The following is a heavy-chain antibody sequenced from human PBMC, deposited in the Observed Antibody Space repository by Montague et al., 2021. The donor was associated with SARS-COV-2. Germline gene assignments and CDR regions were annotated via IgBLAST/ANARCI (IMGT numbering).Heavy chain of an antibody. CDR1: GFSLSTSGVG. CDR2: IYWDDDK. J-gene: IGHJ4*02. V-gene: IGHV2-5*02. Sequence: PALVKPTQTLTLTCTFSGFSLSTSGVGVGWIRQPPGKALEWLALIYWDDDKRYSPSLKSRLTITKDPSKNQVVLTMTNMDPVDTATYYCAHRRPLYYYDSSLSTFDYWGQGTLVTVSS. D-gene: IGHD3-22*01. CDR3: AHRRPLYYYDSSLSTFDY.